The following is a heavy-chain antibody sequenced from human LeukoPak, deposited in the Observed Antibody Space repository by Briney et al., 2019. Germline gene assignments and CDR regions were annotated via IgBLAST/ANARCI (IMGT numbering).Heavy chain of an antibody. CDR3: ARGDSSGWYYFDY. J-gene: IGHJ4*02. CDR2: ISSSSSYI. V-gene: IGHV3-21*01. CDR1: GITFNSYS. Sequence: GSLRPSCAAFGITFNSYSKNLVRQAPGKGLEWVPSISSSSSYIYYADSVKGRFTISRDNAKNSLYLQMNSLRAEDTAVYYCARGDSSGWYYFDYWGQGTLVTVSS. D-gene: IGHD6-19*01.